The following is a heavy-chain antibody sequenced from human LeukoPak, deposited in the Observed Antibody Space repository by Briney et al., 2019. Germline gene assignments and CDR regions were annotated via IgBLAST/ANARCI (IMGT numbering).Heavy chain of an antibody. D-gene: IGHD1-1*01. CDR1: GFTDSAYY. CDR3: ARGSRVATYYYFDY. CDR2: LFGGGTI. Sequence: GGSLSLSCAASGFTDSAYYMIWVRQATGEGLEWVSVLFGGGTIYFADSADGRFTISRDNSKNTLYLQLNRLRAEDTAVYYCARGSRVATYYYFDYWGQGTLVTVST. J-gene: IGHJ4*02. V-gene: IGHV3-53*01.